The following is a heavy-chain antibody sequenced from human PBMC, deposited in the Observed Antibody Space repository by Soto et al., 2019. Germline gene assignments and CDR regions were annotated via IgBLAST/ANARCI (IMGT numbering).Heavy chain of an antibody. CDR2: IYYSGST. CDR3: ARVYSSNFFDL. D-gene: IGHD6-13*01. CDR1: GVSISSGGYY. V-gene: IGHV4-31*03. J-gene: IGHJ4*02. Sequence: SETLSLTCTVSGVSISSGGYYWSWIRQHPGKGLEWIGYIYYSGSTYYNPSLSSRVSLSVDTSKRRFSLRLSSMTAADTAVYYCARVYSSNFFDLWGQGAPVTVSS.